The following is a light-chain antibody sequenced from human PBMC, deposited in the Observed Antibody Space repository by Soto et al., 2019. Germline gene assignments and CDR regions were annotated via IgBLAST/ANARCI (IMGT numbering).Light chain of an antibody. Sequence: DIQMTQSPSSLSASVGDRVTITCRASQSINKYINWYQQKPGKAPNLLINGASILQSGVPSRFSGSGSGTDFTLTISNLQPEYFATYYCQQTYSTPSTFGPGTKVDIK. CDR3: QQTYSTPST. J-gene: IGKJ3*01. CDR1: QSINKY. CDR2: GAS. V-gene: IGKV1-39*01.